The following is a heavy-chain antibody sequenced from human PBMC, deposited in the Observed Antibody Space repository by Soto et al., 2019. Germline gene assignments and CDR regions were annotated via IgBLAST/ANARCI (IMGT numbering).Heavy chain of an antibody. V-gene: IGHV4-59*01. CDR1: GGPISSYY. Sequence: TLSLTCTVSGGPISSYYWSWIRQPPGKGLEWIGYIYYDGSTKYNPSLKSRVTISVDTSKNQFSLKLSSVTAADTAVYYCARAVVTIFGSWSAFDIWGQGTMVTVSS. CDR2: IYYDGST. D-gene: IGHD3-3*01. J-gene: IGHJ3*02. CDR3: ARAVVTIFGSWSAFDI.